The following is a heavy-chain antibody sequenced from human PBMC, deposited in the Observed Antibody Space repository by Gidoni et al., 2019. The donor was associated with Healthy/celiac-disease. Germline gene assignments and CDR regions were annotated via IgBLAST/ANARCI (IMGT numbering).Heavy chain of an antibody. D-gene: IGHD4-17*01. CDR2: ISWNSGSI. J-gene: IGHJ5*02. CDR3: AKGGLDTVTTNWFDP. V-gene: IGHV3-9*01. Sequence: EVQLVESGGGLVQPGRSLRLSCAASGFTFDDYAMHWVRQAPGKGLEWVSGISWNSGSIGYADSVKGRFTISRDNAKNSLYLQMNSLRAEDTALYYCAKGGLDTVTTNWFDPWGRGTLVTVSS. CDR1: GFTFDDYA.